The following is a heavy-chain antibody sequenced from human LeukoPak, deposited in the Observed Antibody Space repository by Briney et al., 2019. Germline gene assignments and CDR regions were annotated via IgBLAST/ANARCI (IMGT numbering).Heavy chain of an antibody. Sequence: PSETLSLTCTVSSGSISTSNYYWSWIRQPAGKGLEWIGRIYTSGTTNYSPSLKSRVTISVDTSKNQFSLKVSSVTAADTAVYYCASLTTADAFDIWGQGTMVTVSS. CDR3: ASLTTADAFDI. D-gene: IGHD3-22*01. CDR1: SGSISTSNYY. J-gene: IGHJ3*02. V-gene: IGHV4-61*02. CDR2: IYTSGTT.